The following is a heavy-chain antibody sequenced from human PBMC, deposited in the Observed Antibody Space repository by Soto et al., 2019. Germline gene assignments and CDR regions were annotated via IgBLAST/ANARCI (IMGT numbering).Heavy chain of an antibody. D-gene: IGHD2-2*01. Sequence: GGSLRLSCAASGFTFSSYGMHWVRQAPGKGLEWVAVIWYDGSNKYYADSVKGRFTISRDNSKNTLYLQMNSLRAEDTAVYYCARVRGGRSSSTSCYLEEACYYGMDVWGQGTTVTVSS. CDR2: IWYDGSNK. J-gene: IGHJ6*02. CDR3: ARVRGGRSSSTSCYLEEACYYGMDV. CDR1: GFTFSSYG. V-gene: IGHV3-33*01.